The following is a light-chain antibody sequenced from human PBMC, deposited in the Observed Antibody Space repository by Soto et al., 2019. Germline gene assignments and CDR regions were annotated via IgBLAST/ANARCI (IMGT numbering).Light chain of an antibody. J-gene: IGKJ3*01. CDR2: GAS. Sequence: EIVLTQSPGTLSLSPGESATLSCRASETLSSSYLAWFQQRPGQAPRLLIYGASNRATGIPDRFSGSGSRTNFSLTISRLEPEDFAMYYCQQYGGAPFTFGPGTRV. CDR3: QQYGGAPFT. V-gene: IGKV3-20*01. CDR1: ETLSSSY.